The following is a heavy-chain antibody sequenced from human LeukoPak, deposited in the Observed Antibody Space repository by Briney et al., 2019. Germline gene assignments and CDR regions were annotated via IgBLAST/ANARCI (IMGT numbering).Heavy chain of an antibody. CDR2: IYSSGST. CDR1: GFTVNSNY. CDR3: ARGSGDYGSGTYAFDI. D-gene: IGHD3-10*01. Sequence: PGGSLRLSCAASGFTVNSNYMSWVRQALGKGLEWVAVIYSSGSTYYADSVKGRFTISRDTSKNTLYLRMNSLRAEDTAVYYCARGSGDYGSGTYAFDIWGQGTMVTVSS. V-gene: IGHV3-66*02. J-gene: IGHJ3*02.